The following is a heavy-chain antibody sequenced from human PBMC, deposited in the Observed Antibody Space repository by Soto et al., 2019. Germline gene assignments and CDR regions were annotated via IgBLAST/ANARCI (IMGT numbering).Heavy chain of an antibody. J-gene: IGHJ6*03. CDR3: ARGKGYCSSTSCYYYMDV. D-gene: IGHD2-2*01. CDR1: GYTFTGYY. CDR2: INPNSGGT. Sequence: ASVKVSCKASGYTFTGYYMHWVRQAPGQGLEWMGWINPNSGGTNYAQKFQGWVTMTRDTSISTAYMELSRLRSDDTAVYYRARGKGYCSSTSCYYYMDVWGKGTTVTVSS. V-gene: IGHV1-2*04.